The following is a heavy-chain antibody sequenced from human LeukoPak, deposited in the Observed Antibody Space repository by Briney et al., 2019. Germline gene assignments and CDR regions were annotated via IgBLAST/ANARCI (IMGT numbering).Heavy chain of an antibody. D-gene: IGHD3-10*01. CDR3: ARENYGSGSYEGYFDY. J-gene: IGHJ4*02. CDR2: ISSSSSYI. Sequence: GGSLRLSCAASGFTFSSYSMNWVRQAPGKGLEWVSSISSSSSYIYYADSVKGRFTISSDNAKNSLYLQMNSLRAEDTAVYYCARENYGSGSYEGYFDYWGQGTLVTVSS. V-gene: IGHV3-21*01. CDR1: GFTFSSYS.